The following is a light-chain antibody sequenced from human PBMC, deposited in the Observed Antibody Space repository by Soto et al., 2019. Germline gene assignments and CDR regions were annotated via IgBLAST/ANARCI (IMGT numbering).Light chain of an antibody. V-gene: IGKV1-39*01. CDR2: AAS. Sequence: IQMTQSPSSLSAPVGDRVTITCRASQSISSYLHWYQQKPGKAPKLLIYAASTLQSGVPSRFSGSGSGTDFTLTISTLQPEDFATYYCQQSYNTPQTFGQGTKVDIK. CDR3: QQSYNTPQT. CDR1: QSISSY. J-gene: IGKJ1*01.